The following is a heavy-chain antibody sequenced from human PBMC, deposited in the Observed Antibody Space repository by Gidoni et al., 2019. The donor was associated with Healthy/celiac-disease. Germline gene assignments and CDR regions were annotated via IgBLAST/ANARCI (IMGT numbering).Heavy chain of an antibody. CDR1: GGSFSGYS. D-gene: IGHD6-13*01. V-gene: IGHV4-34*01. CDR2: INHSGST. J-gene: IGHJ4*02. Sequence: QVQLQQWGAGLLKPSETLSLTCAVYGGSFSGYSWSWIRQPPGKGLEWIGEINHSGSTNYNPSLNSRVTISVDTSKNQFSLKLSSVTAADTAVYYCARGKGEGAAALGRYWGQGTLVTVSS. CDR3: ARGKGEGAAALGRY.